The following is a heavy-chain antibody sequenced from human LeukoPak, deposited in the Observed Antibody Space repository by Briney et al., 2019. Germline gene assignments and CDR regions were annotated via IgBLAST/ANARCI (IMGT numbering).Heavy chain of an antibody. V-gene: IGHV3-23*01. CDR1: GFTFSSYA. J-gene: IGHJ4*02. Sequence: GGSLRLSCAASGFTFSSYAMSWVRQAPGKGLEWVSAISGSGGSTYYADSVKGRFTISRDNSKNTLYLQMSSLRAEDTAVYYCASMTTVTTFDYWGQGTLVTVSS. CDR2: ISGSGGST. CDR3: ASMTTVTTFDY. D-gene: IGHD4-11*01.